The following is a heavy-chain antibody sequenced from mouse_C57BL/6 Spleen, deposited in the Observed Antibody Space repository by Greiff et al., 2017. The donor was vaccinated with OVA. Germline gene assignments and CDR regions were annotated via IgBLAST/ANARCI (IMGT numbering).Heavy chain of an antibody. CDR1: GFTFSDYG. Sequence: EVKVEESGGGLVKPGGSLKLSCAASGFTFSDYGMHWVRQAPEKGLEWVAYISSGSSTIYYADTVKGRFTISRDNAKNTLFLQMTSLRSEDTAMYYCARRDYDYDEAWFAYWGQGTLVTVSA. CDR2: ISSGSSTI. V-gene: IGHV5-17*01. D-gene: IGHD2-4*01. J-gene: IGHJ3*01. CDR3: ARRDYDYDEAWFAY.